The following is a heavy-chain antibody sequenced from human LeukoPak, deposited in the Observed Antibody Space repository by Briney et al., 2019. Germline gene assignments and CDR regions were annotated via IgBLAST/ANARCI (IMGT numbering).Heavy chain of an antibody. CDR3: ARDISSSSWTIDY. CDR2: LSYDGSNE. J-gene: IGHJ4*02. D-gene: IGHD6-13*01. V-gene: IGHV3-30*03. CDR1: GFTFSSYG. Sequence: GRSLRLSCAASGFTFSSYGMHWVRQAPGKGLEWVAVLSYDGSNEYYADSVKGRFTISRDNSKNTLYLQLNSLRAEDTAVYCCARDISSSSWTIDYWGQGTLVTVSS.